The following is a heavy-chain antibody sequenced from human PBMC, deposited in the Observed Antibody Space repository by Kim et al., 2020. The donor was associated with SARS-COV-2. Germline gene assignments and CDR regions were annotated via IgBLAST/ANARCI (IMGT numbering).Heavy chain of an antibody. CDR1: GFTFSSYS. Sequence: GGSLRLSCAASGFTFSSYSMNWVRQAPGKGLEWVSYISSSSSTIYYADSVKGRFTISRDNAKNSLYLQMNSLRDEDTAVYYCARAGQYQLLSLYYYYYGMDVWGQGTTVTVSS. D-gene: IGHD2-2*01. J-gene: IGHJ6*02. CDR2: ISSSSSTI. CDR3: ARAGQYQLLSLYYYYYGMDV. V-gene: IGHV3-48*02.